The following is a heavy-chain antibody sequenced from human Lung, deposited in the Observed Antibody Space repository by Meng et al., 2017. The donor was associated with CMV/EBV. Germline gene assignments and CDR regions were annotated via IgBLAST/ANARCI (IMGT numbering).Heavy chain of an antibody. CDR3: ARGACSSTSCYRYYYYGMDV. CDR2: IIPILGIA. J-gene: IGHJ6*02. Sequence: CKASGGTFSSYAISWVRQAPGQGLEWMGGIIPILGIANYAQKFQGRVTITADKSTSTAYMELSSLRSEDTAVYYCARGACSSTSCYRYYYYGMDVWGQGTTVXVSS. D-gene: IGHD2-2*01. V-gene: IGHV1-69*10. CDR1: GGTFSSYA.